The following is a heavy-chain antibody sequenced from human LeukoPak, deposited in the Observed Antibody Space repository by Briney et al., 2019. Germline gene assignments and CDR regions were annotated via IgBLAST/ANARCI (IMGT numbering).Heavy chain of an antibody. V-gene: IGHV4-59*13. Sequence: SETLSLACTVSGGSISSYYWTWIRQPPGKGLEWIGDIYITGSTNYNPYLKRRVTISVDTSKNQFSLRLSSVTAADTAVYYCARVRIGETSYDASDVWGLGTMVTVSS. CDR1: GGSISSYY. J-gene: IGHJ3*01. CDR3: ARVRIGETSYDASDV. D-gene: IGHD1-26*01. CDR2: IYITGST.